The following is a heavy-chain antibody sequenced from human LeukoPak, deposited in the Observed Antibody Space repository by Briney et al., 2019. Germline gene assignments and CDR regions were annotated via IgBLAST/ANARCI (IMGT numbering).Heavy chain of an antibody. J-gene: IGHJ5*02. V-gene: IGHV1-18*01. CDR3: ARFSIPAIWFDP. D-gene: IGHD6-25*01. CDR2: ISAYNGNT. Sequence: ASVKVSCKASGYTFTSYGISWVRQAPGQGLEWMGWISAYNGNTNYAQNLQGRVTMTTDTSTRIAYMELRSLGFDDTAVYYCARFSIPAIWFDPWGQGTLVTVSS. CDR1: GYTFTSYG.